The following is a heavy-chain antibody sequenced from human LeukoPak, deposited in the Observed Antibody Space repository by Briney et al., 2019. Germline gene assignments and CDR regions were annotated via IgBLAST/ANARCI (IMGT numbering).Heavy chain of an antibody. V-gene: IGHV4-34*01. CDR1: GGSFSGYY. CDR2: INHSGST. CDR3: AREFGYAVTSLDY. J-gene: IGHJ4*02. D-gene: IGHD4-17*01. Sequence: SETLSLTCAVYGGSFSGYYWSWIRQPLGKGLEWIGEINHSGSTNYNPSLKSRVTISVDTSKNQFSLKLSSVTAADTAVYYCAREFGYAVTSLDYWGQGTLVTVSS.